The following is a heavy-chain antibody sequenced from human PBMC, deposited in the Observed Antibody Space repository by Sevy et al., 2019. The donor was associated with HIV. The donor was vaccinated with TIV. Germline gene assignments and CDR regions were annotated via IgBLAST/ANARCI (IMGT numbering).Heavy chain of an antibody. CDR1: GFTFGTYT. Sequence: GESLKISCAASGFTFGTYTMNWVRQAPGKGLEWVSAISGSGGSTYYTDSVKGRFTISRDNSKTTLYLQMNSLRAEDMAVYHCAKGDTSFYGMDVWGQGTTVTVSS. V-gene: IGHV3-23*01. CDR3: AKGDTSFYGMDV. D-gene: IGHD5-18*01. CDR2: ISGSGGST. J-gene: IGHJ6*02.